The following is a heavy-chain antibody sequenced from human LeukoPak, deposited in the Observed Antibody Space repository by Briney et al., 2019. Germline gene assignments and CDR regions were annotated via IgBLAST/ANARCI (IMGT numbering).Heavy chain of an antibody. CDR2: IYYSGST. CDR1: GYSISSCYY. Sequence: PSETLSLTCTVSGYSISSCYYWGWIRQPPGKGLEWIGYIYYSGSTYYNPSLKSRVTISVDTSKNQFSLKLSSVTAADTAVYYCARTLHYYDNCWDYWGQGTLVTVSS. CDR3: ARTLHYYDNCWDY. V-gene: IGHV4-30-4*08. J-gene: IGHJ4*02. D-gene: IGHD3-22*01.